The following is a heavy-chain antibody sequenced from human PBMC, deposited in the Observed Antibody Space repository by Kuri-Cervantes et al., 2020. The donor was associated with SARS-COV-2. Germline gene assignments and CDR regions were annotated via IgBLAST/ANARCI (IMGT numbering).Heavy chain of an antibody. Sequence: SVKVSCKASGFTFRSSAVQWVRQARGQHLEWIGRIVVGSGDTNYAQEFHERVTVTRDVSTSTAYMELSSLRSEDTAVYYCAADPKIGPFYYYYGMDVWGQGTTVTVSS. CDR3: AADPKIGPFYYYYGMDV. CDR2: IVVGSGDT. CDR1: GFTFRSSA. D-gene: IGHD3-22*01. J-gene: IGHJ6*02. V-gene: IGHV1-58*01.